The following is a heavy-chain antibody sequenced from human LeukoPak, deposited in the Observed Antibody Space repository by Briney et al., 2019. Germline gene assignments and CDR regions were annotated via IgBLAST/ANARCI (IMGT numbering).Heavy chain of an antibody. D-gene: IGHD3-3*01. CDR1: GYTFTSYG. V-gene: IGHV1-18*01. CDR3: ARTYYDFWSQHYYYYMDV. Sequence: ASVKVSCKASGYTFTSYGISWVRQAPGQGLEWIGWISAYNGNTNYAQKLQGRVTMTTDTSTSTAYMELRSLRSDDTAVYYCARTYYDFWSQHYYYYMDVWGKGTTVTVSS. CDR2: ISAYNGNT. J-gene: IGHJ6*03.